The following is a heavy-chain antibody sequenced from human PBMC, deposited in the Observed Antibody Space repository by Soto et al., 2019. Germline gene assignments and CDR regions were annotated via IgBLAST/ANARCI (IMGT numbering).Heavy chain of an antibody. D-gene: IGHD3-16*02. CDR2: IIPIFGTA. J-gene: IGHJ6*02. CDR1: GGTGSSYS. V-gene: IGHV1-69*06. Sequence: SVKVSCKASGGTGSSYSISWVLEAPGEGLEWMGGIIPIFGTANYAQKFQGRVTITADKSTSTAYMELSSLRSEDTAVYYCARANYYDYVWGSYRPMDVWGQGTTVTVSS. CDR3: ARANYYDYVWGSYRPMDV.